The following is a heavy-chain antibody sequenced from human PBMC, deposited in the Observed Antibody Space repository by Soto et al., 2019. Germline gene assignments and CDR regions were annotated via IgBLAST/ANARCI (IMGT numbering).Heavy chain of an antibody. CDR3: ARDLWGYCGVDCYSLDV. V-gene: IGHV4-59*01. J-gene: IGHJ6*02. D-gene: IGHD2-21*02. CDR2: LYNTGST. Sequence: SETRSLRWTGSGASMSRDDWIGSRQSPGKGLEWIGYLYNTGSTIYNPSLKSRVTISVDTSKNQFSLKMNSVTAADTAVYYCARDLWGYCGVDCYSLDVWGQGPTVT. CDR1: GASMSRDD.